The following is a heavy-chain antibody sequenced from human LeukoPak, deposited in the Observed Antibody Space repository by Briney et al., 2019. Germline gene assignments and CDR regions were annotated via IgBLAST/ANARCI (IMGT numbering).Heavy chain of an antibody. Sequence: GGSLRLSCAASGFTFSDYYMSWIRQAPGKGLEWVSYISSSSSYTNYADSVKGRFTISRDNAKNSLYLQMNSLRAEDTAVYYCARVRPTDGYTSENDAFDIWGRGTMVTVSS. CDR1: GFTFSDYY. V-gene: IGHV3-11*05. CDR2: ISSSSSYT. CDR3: ARVRPTDGYTSENDAFDI. J-gene: IGHJ3*02. D-gene: IGHD5-24*01.